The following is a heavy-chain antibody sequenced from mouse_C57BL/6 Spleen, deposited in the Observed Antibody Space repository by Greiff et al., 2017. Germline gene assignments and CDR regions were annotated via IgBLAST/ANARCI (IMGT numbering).Heavy chain of an antibody. CDR1: GYTFTSYW. CDR3: ASGCYDYDAGYYAMDY. CDR2: IDPSDSYT. V-gene: IGHV1-69*01. Sequence: QVQLQQPGAELVMPGASVTLSCKASGYTFTSYWMHWVKQRPGQGLEWIGEIDPSDSYTNYNQKFKGKSTLTVDKSSSTAYMQFISLTSEDSAVYYCASGCYDYDAGYYAMDYWGQGPSVTVS. J-gene: IGHJ4*01. D-gene: IGHD2-4*01.